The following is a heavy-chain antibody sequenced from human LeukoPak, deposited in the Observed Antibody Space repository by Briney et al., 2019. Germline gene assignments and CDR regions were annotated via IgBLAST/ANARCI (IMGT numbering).Heavy chain of an antibody. CDR1: GGSISSSSYY. CDR2: IYYSGST. J-gene: IGHJ6*03. V-gene: IGHV4-39*07. CDR3: AKDNTGWELRDPGSYYYYYMDV. D-gene: IGHD1-26*01. Sequence: SETLSLTCTVSGGSISSSSYYWGWIRQPPGKGLEWIGSIYYSGSTYYNPSLKSRVTISVDTSKNQFSLKLSSVTAADTAVYYCAKDNTGWELRDPGSYYYYYMDVWGKGTTVTVSS.